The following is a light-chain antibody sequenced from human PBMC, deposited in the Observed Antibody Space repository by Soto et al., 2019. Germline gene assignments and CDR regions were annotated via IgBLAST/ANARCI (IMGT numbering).Light chain of an antibody. CDR3: QQSYSTPYT. CDR2: AAS. V-gene: IGKV1-39*01. CDR1: QSISSY. J-gene: IGKJ2*01. Sequence: DIQMTQPPSSLSASVGDRVTITCRASQSISSYLNWYQQKPWKAPKLLIYAASSLQSGVPSRFSGSGSGTDFTLTISNLQPEDFATYYCQQSYSTPYTCGQGTKLEIK.